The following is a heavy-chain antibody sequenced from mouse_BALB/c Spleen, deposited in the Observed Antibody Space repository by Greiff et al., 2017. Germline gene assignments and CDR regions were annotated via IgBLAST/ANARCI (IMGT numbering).Heavy chain of an antibody. CDR1: GYTFTSYY. J-gene: IGHJ3*01. D-gene: IGHD1-1*01. CDR2: INPSNGGT. CDR3: TIYYTWFAY. V-gene: IGHV1S16*01. Sequence: QVQLQQSGAELVKPGASVKLSCKASGYTFTSYYMYWVKQRPGQGLEWIGEINPSNGGTNFNEKFKSKATLTVDKSSSTAYMQLSSLTSEDSAVYYCTIYYTWFAYWGQGTLVTVSA.